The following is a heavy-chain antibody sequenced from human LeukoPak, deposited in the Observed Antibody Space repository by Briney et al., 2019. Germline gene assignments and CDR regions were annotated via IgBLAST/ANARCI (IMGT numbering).Heavy chain of an antibody. J-gene: IGHJ6*03. Sequence: ASVKVSCKASGYTFTSYDINWVRQATGQGLEWMGWMNPNSGNTGYAQKFQGRVTITRNTSISTAYMELSSLRSEDTAVYYCARTGWEPLDGYYYYYMDVWGKGTTVTVSS. CDR1: GYTFTSYD. V-gene: IGHV1-8*03. D-gene: IGHD1-26*01. CDR2: MNPNSGNT. CDR3: ARTGWEPLDGYYYYYMDV.